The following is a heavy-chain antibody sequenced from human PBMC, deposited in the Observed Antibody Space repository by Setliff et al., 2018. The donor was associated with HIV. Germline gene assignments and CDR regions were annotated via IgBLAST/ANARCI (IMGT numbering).Heavy chain of an antibody. J-gene: IGHJ6*03. D-gene: IGHD7-27*01. CDR2: ISSSSSYI. CDR1: GFTFSSYS. CDR3: ARGETGDARGYSYYYYMDV. V-gene: IGHV3-21*01. Sequence: GGSLRLSCAASGFTFSSYSMNWVRQAPGKGLEWVSSISSSSSYIYYADSVKGRFTISRDNAKNSLYLHMNSLSADDTAVYYCARGETGDARGYSYYYYMDVWGKGTTVTVSS.